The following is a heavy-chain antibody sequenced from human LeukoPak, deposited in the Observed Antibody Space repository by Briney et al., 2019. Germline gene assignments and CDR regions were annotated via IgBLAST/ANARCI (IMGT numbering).Heavy chain of an antibody. CDR1: GFTFTSYS. CDR3: AKGYSSGWYYFDY. D-gene: IGHD6-19*01. CDR2: ISGGGGST. Sequence: PGGSLRLSCAASGFTFTSYSMNWVRQAPGKGLEWVSTISGGGGSTYYADSVKGRFTISRDNSKNTLYLQMNSLRAEDTAVYYCAKGYSSGWYYFDYWGQGTLVTVSS. V-gene: IGHV3-23*01. J-gene: IGHJ4*02.